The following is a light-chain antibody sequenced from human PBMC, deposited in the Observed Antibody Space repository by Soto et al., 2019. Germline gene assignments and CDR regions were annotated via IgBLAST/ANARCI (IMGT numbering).Light chain of an antibody. Sequence: EIVLTQSPGTLSLSPGERATLSCRASQRVSRTQLAWYQQKPGLAPRLLIFGASSRATGVPDRFSGSGSGTDFTLTICRLEPEDFAVYYCQQYDSSPLTFGQGTKVEI. CDR1: QRVSRTQ. CDR2: GAS. CDR3: QQYDSSPLT. V-gene: IGKV3-20*01. J-gene: IGKJ1*01.